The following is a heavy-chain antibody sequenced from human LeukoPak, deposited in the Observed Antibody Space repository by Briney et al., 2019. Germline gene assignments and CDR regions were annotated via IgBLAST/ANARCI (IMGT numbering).Heavy chain of an antibody. D-gene: IGHD3-22*01. CDR1: GGSISSGSYY. CDR2: IYYSGST. J-gene: IGHJ4*02. CDR3: ARARGARITMIVVVDYFDY. V-gene: IGHV4-61*01. Sequence: SSQTLSLTCTVSGGSISSGSYYWSWIRQPPGKGLEWIGYIYYSGSTTYNPPLKSRVTISVDTSKNQFSLKLSSVTAADTAVYYCARARGARITMIVVVDYFDYWGQGTLVTVSS.